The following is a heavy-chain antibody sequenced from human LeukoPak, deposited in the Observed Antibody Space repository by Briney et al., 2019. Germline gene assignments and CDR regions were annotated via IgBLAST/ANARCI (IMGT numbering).Heavy chain of an antibody. CDR2: IKQDGSEK. D-gene: IGHD1-26*01. CDR1: GFTFSNYW. CDR3: ARDKIVGATHFDY. J-gene: IGHJ4*02. V-gene: IGHV3-7*01. Sequence: GGSLRLSCAASGFTFSNYWMSWVRQAPGKGLEWVANIKQDGSEKYYVDSVKGRFTISRDNAKNSLYLQMNSLRAEDTAVYYCARDKIVGATHFDYWGQGALVTVSS.